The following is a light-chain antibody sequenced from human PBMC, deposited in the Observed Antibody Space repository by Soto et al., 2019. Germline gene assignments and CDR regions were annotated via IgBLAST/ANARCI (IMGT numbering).Light chain of an antibody. V-gene: IGLV6-57*01. Sequence: NFMLIQPHSVSESPGKTVTLSCTRSTGGIATNFVQWYQQRPGNSPTTVIYENDQRPSGVPERFSGSIDSSSDSAYLTISGLKIEDEADYYCQSFDTGVVFGGGTKLTVL. CDR1: TGGIATNF. CDR2: END. CDR3: QSFDTGVV. J-gene: IGLJ2*01.